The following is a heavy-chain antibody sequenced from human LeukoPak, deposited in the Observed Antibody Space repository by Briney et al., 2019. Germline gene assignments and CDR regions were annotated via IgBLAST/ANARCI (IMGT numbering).Heavy chain of an antibody. CDR3: AKVDTYGYYDY. Sequence: GGSLRLSCAASGFTFSGYAMHWVRQAPGKGLEYVSGITNNGGSTYYANSVKGRFTISRDNSKNTLYFQMGSLRADDMAVYFCAKVDTYGYYDYWGQGTLVTVSS. J-gene: IGHJ4*02. CDR1: GFTFSGYA. D-gene: IGHD5-18*01. V-gene: IGHV3-64*01. CDR2: ITNNGGST.